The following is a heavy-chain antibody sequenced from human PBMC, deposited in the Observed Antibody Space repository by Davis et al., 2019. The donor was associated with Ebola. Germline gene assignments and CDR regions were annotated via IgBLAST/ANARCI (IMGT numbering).Heavy chain of an antibody. Sequence: GSLRLSCAVYGGSFSGYYWSWIRQPPGKGLEWIGYIYYSGSTNYNPSLKSRVTISVDTSKNQFSLKLSSVTAADTAVYYCATSGYDPPFDYWGQGTLVTVSS. CDR3: ATSGYDPPFDY. CDR1: GGSFSGYY. CDR2: IYYSGST. J-gene: IGHJ4*02. V-gene: IGHV4-59*08. D-gene: IGHD5-12*01.